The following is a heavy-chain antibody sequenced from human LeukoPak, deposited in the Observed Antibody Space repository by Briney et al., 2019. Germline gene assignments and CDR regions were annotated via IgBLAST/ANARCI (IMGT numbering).Heavy chain of an antibody. CDR2: IYYSGST. CDR1: GGSVSSGSYY. D-gene: IGHD3-10*01. CDR3: ARVGGPGGPSVDY. Sequence: SETLSLTCTVSGGSVSSGSYYWSWIRQPPGKGLEWIGYIYYSGSTNYNPSLKSRVTISVDTSKNQFSLKLSSVTAADTAVYYCARVGGPGGPSVDYWGQGTLVTVSS. V-gene: IGHV4-61*01. J-gene: IGHJ4*02.